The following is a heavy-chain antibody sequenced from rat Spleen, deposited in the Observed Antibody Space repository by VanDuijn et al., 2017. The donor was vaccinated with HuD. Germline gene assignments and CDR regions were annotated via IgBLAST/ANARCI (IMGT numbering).Heavy chain of an antibody. CDR2: INYDGSST. CDR1: GFTFSDYY. J-gene: IGHJ3*01. V-gene: IGHV5-7*01. CDR3: ARSVFDY. Sequence: EVRLVESGGGLVRPGRSLKLSCAASGFTFSDYYMAWVRQAPTKGLEWVATINYDGSSTYYRDSVKGRFTISRDNAKSTLYLQMDSLRSEDTATYYCARSVFDYWGQGTLVTVSS.